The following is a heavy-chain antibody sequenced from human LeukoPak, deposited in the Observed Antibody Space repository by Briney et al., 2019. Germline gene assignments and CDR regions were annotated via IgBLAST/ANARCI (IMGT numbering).Heavy chain of an antibody. Sequence: ASVKVSCKASGYTFTGYYMHWVRQAPGQGLEWMGWISAYNGNTNYAQKLQGRVTMTTDTSTSTAYMELRSLRSDDTAVYYCARDPGVYYGSGKVMDVWGKGTTVTISS. V-gene: IGHV1-18*04. CDR1: GYTFTGYY. J-gene: IGHJ6*04. CDR3: ARDPGVYYGSGKVMDV. CDR2: ISAYNGNT. D-gene: IGHD3-10*01.